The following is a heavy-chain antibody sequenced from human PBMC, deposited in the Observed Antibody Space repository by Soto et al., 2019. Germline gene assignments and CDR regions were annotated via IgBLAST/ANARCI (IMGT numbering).Heavy chain of an antibody. Sequence: SETLSLTCTVSGGSISSYYWSWIRQPPGKGLEWIGYIYYSGSTNYNPSLKSRVTISVDTSKNQFSLKLSSVTAADTAVYYCARHRDYDFWRGVDYWGQGTLVTVSS. CDR3: ARHRDYDFWRGVDY. CDR1: GGSISSYY. J-gene: IGHJ4*02. V-gene: IGHV4-59*08. D-gene: IGHD3-3*01. CDR2: IYYSGST.